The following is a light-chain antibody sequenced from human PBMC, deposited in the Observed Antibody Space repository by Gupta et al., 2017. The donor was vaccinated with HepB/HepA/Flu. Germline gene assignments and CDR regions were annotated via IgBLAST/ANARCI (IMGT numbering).Light chain of an antibody. CDR1: QSLLHSNGYNY. CDR3: RQSLQTPLT. J-gene: IGKJ4*01. Sequence: DIVMTQSPLSLPVTPGEPASISCRSSQSLLHSNGYNYLDWYLQKPGQSPQLLIYLRSNRASGVPDRFSGSGSGTDFTLKISRVEAEDVVVYYCRQSLQTPLTFGGGTKVEIK. V-gene: IGKV2-28*01. CDR2: LRS.